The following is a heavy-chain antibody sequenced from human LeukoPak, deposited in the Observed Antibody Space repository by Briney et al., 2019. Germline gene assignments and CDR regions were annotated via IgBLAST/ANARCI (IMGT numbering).Heavy chain of an antibody. CDR3: ARDAISRGIIDY. D-gene: IGHD3-10*01. Sequence: ASVKVSCKASGYSFTGYYVHWVRQAPGQGLEWMGWIKPDSGGTNFAQKFQGRVTMTRDTSISTAYMEVSRLTSDDTAVYYCARDAISRGIIDYWSQGTLVTVSS. J-gene: IGHJ4*02. CDR2: IKPDSGGT. CDR1: GYSFTGYY. V-gene: IGHV1-2*02.